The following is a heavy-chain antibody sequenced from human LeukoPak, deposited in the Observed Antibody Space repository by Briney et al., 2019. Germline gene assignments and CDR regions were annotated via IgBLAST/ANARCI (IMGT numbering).Heavy chain of an antibody. D-gene: IGHD6-19*01. CDR2: ISSSGSTI. J-gene: IGHJ6*02. CDR1: GFTFSDYY. V-gene: IGHV3-11*04. Sequence: PGGSLRLSCAASGFTFSDYYMSWIRQAPGKGLEWVSYISSSGSTIYYADSVKGRFTISRDNAKNTLYLQMNSLRAEDTAVYYCVRGFSSDWRQYYYYGMDVWGQGTTVTVSS. CDR3: VRGFSSDWRQYYYYGMDV.